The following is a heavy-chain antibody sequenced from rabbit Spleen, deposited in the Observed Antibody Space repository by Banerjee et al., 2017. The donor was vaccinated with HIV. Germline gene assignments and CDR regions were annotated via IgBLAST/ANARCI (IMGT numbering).Heavy chain of an antibody. J-gene: IGHJ4*01. V-gene: IGHV1S45*01. Sequence: QEQLEESGGDLVKPGASLTLTCTASGFSFSSNYWISWVRQAPGKGLEWIAYMHVDSSGSTAYASWVNGRFTISRDNAQNTVFLQMTSLTAADTATYFCATRWAGNNLRAPDFNLWGPGTLVTVS. CDR2: MHVDSSGST. D-gene: IGHD4-2*01. CDR3: ATRWAGNNLRAPDFNL. CDR1: GFSFSSNYW.